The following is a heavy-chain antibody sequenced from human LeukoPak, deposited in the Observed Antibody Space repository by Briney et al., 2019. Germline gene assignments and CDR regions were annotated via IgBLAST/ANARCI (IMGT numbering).Heavy chain of an antibody. D-gene: IGHD1-1*01. CDR2: ISYDGSNK. V-gene: IGHV3-30*04. CDR1: GFTFSSYA. Sequence: GGSLRLSCAASGFTFSSYAMHWIRQAPGKGLEWVAVISYDGSNKYYADSVKGRFTISRDNSKNTLYLQMNSLRAEDTAVYYCAKEGWNGDYYYYMDVWGKGTTVTISS. CDR3: AKEGWNGDYYYYMDV. J-gene: IGHJ6*03.